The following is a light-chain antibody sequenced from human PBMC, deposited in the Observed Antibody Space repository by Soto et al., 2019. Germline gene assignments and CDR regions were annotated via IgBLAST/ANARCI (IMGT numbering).Light chain of an antibody. J-gene: IGLJ3*02. Sequence: QSALTQPASVSGSPGQSITISCTGTSSDVGSYNLVSWYQQHPGKAPKLMIYEVSKRPSGVSNRFSGSKSGNTASLTISGLQAEDEADYYCCSYAGSSTWVFGGETQLTVL. CDR2: EVS. CDR1: SSDVGSYNL. V-gene: IGLV2-23*02. CDR3: CSYAGSSTWV.